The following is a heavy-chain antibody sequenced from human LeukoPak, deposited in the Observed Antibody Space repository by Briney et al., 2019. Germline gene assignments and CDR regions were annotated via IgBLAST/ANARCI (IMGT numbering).Heavy chain of an antibody. V-gene: IGHV1-18*01. J-gene: IGHJ5*02. CDR2: ISAYNGNT. Sequence: GASVKVSCKASGYTFTSYGISWVRQAPGQGLEWMGWISAYNGNTNYAQKFQGRVTMTRDTSISTAYMELSRLRSDDTAVYYCARDLEGSLDYSRRRFDPWGQGTLVTVSS. D-gene: IGHD4-11*01. CDR1: GYTFTSYG. CDR3: ARDLEGSLDYSRRRFDP.